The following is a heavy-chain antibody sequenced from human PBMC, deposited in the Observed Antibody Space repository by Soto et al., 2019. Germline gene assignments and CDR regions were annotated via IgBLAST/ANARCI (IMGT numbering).Heavy chain of an antibody. CDR3: ARDLCSGGNCQRVCDS. CDR1: AFTFSTYN. D-gene: IGHD2-15*01. V-gene: IGHV3-21*01. J-gene: IGHJ4*02. CDR2: ISGTSAFT. Sequence: EVQLVESGGGLVKPGGSLRLSCAASAFTFSTYNMNWVRQAPGKGLEWVSSISGTSAFTSYADSVKGRFFVARDNARNSLYLQMNSLRAEDTAVYYCARDLCSGGNCQRVCDSWGQGTLVTVSS.